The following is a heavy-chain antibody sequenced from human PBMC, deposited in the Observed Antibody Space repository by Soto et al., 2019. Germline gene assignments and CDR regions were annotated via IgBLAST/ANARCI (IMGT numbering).Heavy chain of an antibody. CDR1: GGSISSGDYN. V-gene: IGHV4-30-4*01. Sequence: PSETLSLTCTVSGGSISSGDYNWSWIRQPPGKGLEWIGYIYYSGSTYYNPSLKSRVTISVDTSKNQFSLKLSSVTAADTAVYYCARADYGDSEKENWFDPWGQGTLVTVSS. CDR3: ARADYGDSEKENWFDP. J-gene: IGHJ5*02. D-gene: IGHD4-17*01. CDR2: IYYSGST.